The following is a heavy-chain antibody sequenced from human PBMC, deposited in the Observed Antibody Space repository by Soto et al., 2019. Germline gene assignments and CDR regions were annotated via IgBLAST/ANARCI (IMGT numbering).Heavy chain of an antibody. V-gene: IGHV3-53*01. CDR1: GFSVSSNY. D-gene: IGHD1-1*01. Sequence: GGSLRLSCAASGFSVSSNYMSLVRQAPGKGLEWVSVMYSGGSTYYADSVKGRFTISRDNSKNTLYLQMNSLRAEDTAVYYCARLVQGYFDYWGQGTLVTVSS. CDR2: MYSGGST. J-gene: IGHJ4*02. CDR3: ARLVQGYFDY.